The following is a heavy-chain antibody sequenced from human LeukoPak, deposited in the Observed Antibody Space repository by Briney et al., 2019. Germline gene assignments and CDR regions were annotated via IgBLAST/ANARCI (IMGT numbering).Heavy chain of an antibody. CDR1: VGTFSSYA. CDR3: AAGRRNSSSWYLSPSYYMDV. CDR2: IIPIFGTA. Sequence: SVKVSCKASVGTFSSYAISWVRQAPGQGLEWMGGIIPIFGTANYAQKFQGRVTITTDESTSTAYMELSSLRSEDTAVYYCAAGRRNSSSWYLSPSYYMDVWGKGTTVTVSS. V-gene: IGHV1-69*05. D-gene: IGHD6-13*01. J-gene: IGHJ6*03.